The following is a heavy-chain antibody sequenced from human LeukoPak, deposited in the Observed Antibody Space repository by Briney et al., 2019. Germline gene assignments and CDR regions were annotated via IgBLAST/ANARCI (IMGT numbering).Heavy chain of an antibody. J-gene: IGHJ4*02. CDR2: IIPIFGTA. CDR1: GGTFINYA. CDR3: ARDLNEYSSSSYFDY. Sequence: GASVKVSCKASGGTFINYAISWVRQAPGQGLEWMGGIIPIFGTANYAQKFQGRVTITADESTSTAYMELSSLRSEDTAVYYCARDLNEYSSSSYFDYWGQGTLVTVSS. V-gene: IGHV1-69*13. D-gene: IGHD6-6*01.